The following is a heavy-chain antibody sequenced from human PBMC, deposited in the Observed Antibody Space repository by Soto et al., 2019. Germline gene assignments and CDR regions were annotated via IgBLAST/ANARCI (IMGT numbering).Heavy chain of an antibody. CDR3: VRDHVLYVRHFRN. V-gene: IGHV3-7*01. CDR1: GFIFSTSW. D-gene: IGHD3-10*01. CDR2: IKDDGSEI. J-gene: IGHJ1*01. Sequence: EVQLVESGGGLVQPGGSLRLSCAASGFIFSTSWMTWVRQAPGKGLEWVANIKDDGSEIYYVASVRGRFTISRDNARSTLYLQMNNLRAEDTGHYYCVRDHVLYVRHFRNWGQGTLVTVSS.